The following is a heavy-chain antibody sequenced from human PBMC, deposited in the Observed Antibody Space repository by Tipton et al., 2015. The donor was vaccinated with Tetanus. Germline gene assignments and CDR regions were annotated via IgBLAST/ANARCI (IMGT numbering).Heavy chain of an antibody. V-gene: IGHV5-51*01. CDR3: ARHQGATVYFHCMDV. CDR1: GYSFTSYW. Sequence: QSGAEVRKPGESLKISCKGSGYSFTSYWIGWVRQMPGKGLEWMGTIHPGDSDTRYSPSFQGKVTISAGKSISTAYLPWSSLKASDTAMYCCARHQGATVYFHCMDVWGKKTTVTVSS. J-gene: IGHJ6*03. CDR2: IHPGDSDT. D-gene: IGHD1-26*01.